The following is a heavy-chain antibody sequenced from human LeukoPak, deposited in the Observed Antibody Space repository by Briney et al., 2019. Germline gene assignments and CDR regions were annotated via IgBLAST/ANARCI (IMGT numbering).Heavy chain of an antibody. CDR2: ISAYNGNT. Sequence: ASVKVSFKASGYTFTSYGISWVRQAPGQGLEWMGWISAYNGNTNYAQKLQGRVTMTTDTSTSTAYMELRSLRSDDTAVYYCARDIVVVVAATLENWFDPWGQGTLVTVSS. V-gene: IGHV1-18*01. J-gene: IGHJ5*02. CDR3: ARDIVVVVAATLENWFDP. CDR1: GYTFTSYG. D-gene: IGHD2-15*01.